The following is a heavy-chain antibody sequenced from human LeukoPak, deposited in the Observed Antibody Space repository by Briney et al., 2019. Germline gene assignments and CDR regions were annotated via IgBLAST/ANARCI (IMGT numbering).Heavy chain of an antibody. CDR3: AISRLRYYYGAFDI. J-gene: IGHJ3*02. V-gene: IGHV1-24*01. D-gene: IGHD3-10*01. CDR1: GCTLTELS. Sequence: AAVKVSCKVSGCTLTELSMHWVRQAPGKGLEWMGGFDPEDGETIYAQEFQGRVTMTEDTSTDTAYMELSSLRSEDTAVYYCAISRLRYYYGAFDIWGQGTMVTVSS. CDR2: FDPEDGET.